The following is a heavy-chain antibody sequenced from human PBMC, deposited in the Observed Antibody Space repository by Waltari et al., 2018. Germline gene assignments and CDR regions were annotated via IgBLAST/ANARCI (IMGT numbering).Heavy chain of an antibody. CDR1: G. CDR2: IWFDGSKK. J-gene: IGHJ4*02. CDR3: AGASGDYVY. D-gene: IGHD4-17*01. Sequence: GMHWVRQAPGKGLEWVAVIWFDGSKKFYADSVKDRFTISRDNPKNTLYLQMKSLRVEDTATYYCAGASGDYVYWGLGTLVTVSS. V-gene: IGHV3-33*01.